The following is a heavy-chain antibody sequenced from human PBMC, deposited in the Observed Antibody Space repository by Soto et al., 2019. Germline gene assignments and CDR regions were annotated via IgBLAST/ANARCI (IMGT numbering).Heavy chain of an antibody. D-gene: IGHD4-17*01. V-gene: IGHV1-69*12. J-gene: IGHJ5*02. Sequence: QVQLVQSGAEVKKPGSSVKVSCKASGGTFSSYAISWVRQAPGQGLEWMGGIIPIFGTANYAQKFQGRVTITADEYTSTAYMELGSLRSEDTAVYYCAWADYDRAWFDPWGQGTLVTVSS. CDR3: AWADYDRAWFDP. CDR1: GGTFSSYA. CDR2: IIPIFGTA.